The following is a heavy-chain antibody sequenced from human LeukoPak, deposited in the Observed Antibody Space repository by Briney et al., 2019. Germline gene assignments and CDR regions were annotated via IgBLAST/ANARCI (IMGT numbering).Heavy chain of an antibody. CDR2: IKPNSGGT. V-gene: IGHV1-2*02. Sequence: ASVRVSCKASGYNFIGNYMHWVRQAPGQGLEWMGWIKPNSGGTNYAQKFQGRVTMTRDTSISTAYMELSSLRSDDTAVYYCARNPDWGQGTLVTVSS. J-gene: IGHJ4*02. CDR1: GYNFIGNY. CDR3: ARNPD.